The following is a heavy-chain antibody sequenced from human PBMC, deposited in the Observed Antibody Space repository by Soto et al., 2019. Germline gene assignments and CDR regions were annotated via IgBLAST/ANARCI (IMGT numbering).Heavy chain of an antibody. D-gene: IGHD2-15*01. Sequence: GSVRLSCPDSGVTFSSYARTWVRQAPGKGLEWVSSISFSDGGTYYADSVKGRLTISRDNSKNTLFLQMNSLRVEDTAVYYCVKDDRILGRRYFDLWGRGTMVTVSS. CDR2: ISFSDGGT. J-gene: IGHJ2*01. CDR3: VKDDRILGRRYFDL. CDR1: GVTFSSYA. V-gene: IGHV3-23*01.